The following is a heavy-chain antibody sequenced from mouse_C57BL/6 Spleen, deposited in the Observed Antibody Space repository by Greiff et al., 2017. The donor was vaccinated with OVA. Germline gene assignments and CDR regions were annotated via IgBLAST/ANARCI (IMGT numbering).Heavy chain of an antibody. CDR1: GYTFTSYG. CDR2: IYPRSGNT. D-gene: IGHD2-4*01. J-gene: IGHJ3*01. V-gene: IGHV1-81*01. Sequence: QVQLQQSGAELARPGASVKLSCKASGYTFTSYGISWVKQRPGQGLEWIGEIYPRSGNTYYNEKFKGKATLTADKSSSTAYMELRSLTSEDSAVYVCARDDNGDGFAYWGQGTLVTVSA. CDR3: ARDDNGDGFAY.